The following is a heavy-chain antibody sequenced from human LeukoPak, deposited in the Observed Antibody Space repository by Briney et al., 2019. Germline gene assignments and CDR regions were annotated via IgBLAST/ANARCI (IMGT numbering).Heavy chain of an antibody. CDR2: ISAYNGNT. D-gene: IGHD2-2*01. Sequence: ASVKVSCKASGYTFTSYGISWVRQAPGQGLEWMGWISAYNGNTNYAQKLQGRVTMTTDTSTSTAYMELRRLGSDDTAVYYCARGGVPAAMGYYYYYMDVWGKGTTVTVSS. CDR3: ARGGVPAAMGYYYYYMDV. V-gene: IGHV1-18*04. CDR1: GYTFTSYG. J-gene: IGHJ6*03.